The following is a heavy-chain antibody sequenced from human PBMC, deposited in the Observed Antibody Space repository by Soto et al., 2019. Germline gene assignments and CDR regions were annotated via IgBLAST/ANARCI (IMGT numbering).Heavy chain of an antibody. D-gene: IGHD3-16*01. CDR3: ARDQGGYYYYGMDV. J-gene: IGHJ6*02. Sequence: GGSLRLSCAASGFTVSSNYVSWVRQAPGKGLEWVSVIYSGGSTYYADSVKGRFTISRDNSKNTLYLQMNSLRAEDTAVYYCARDQGGYYYYGMDVWGQGTTVTVSS. V-gene: IGHV3-66*01. CDR2: IYSGGST. CDR1: GFTVSSNY.